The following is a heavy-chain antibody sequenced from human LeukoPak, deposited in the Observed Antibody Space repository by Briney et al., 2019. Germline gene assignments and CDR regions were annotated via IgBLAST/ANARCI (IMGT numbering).Heavy chain of an antibody. J-gene: IGHJ3*02. Sequence: PGGSLRLSCAASGFTFDDYGMSWVRQAPGKGLEWVSGINWNGGSTGYADSVKGRFTISRDNAKNSLYLQMNSLRAEDTALYYCARAMITFGGVSFVAFDIWGQGTMVTVSS. D-gene: IGHD3-16*01. CDR1: GFTFDDYG. CDR2: INWNGGST. V-gene: IGHV3-20*04. CDR3: ARAMITFGGVSFVAFDI.